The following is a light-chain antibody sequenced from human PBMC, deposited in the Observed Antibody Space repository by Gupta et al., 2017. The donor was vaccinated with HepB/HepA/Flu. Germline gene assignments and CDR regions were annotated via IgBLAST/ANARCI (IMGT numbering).Light chain of an antibody. Sequence: QSVLTQPPSVSGAPGQRVTISCTGSSSNIGTFYDVHWYQQVPGTAPKLLIYGNSSRPSGVPDRFSGSKSGTSASLAITGLQADDEADYYCQSFDTSGSGVVFGGGTKMTVL. V-gene: IGLV1-40*01. J-gene: IGLJ2*01. CDR1: SSNIGTFYD. CDR2: GNS. CDR3: QSFDTSGSGVV.